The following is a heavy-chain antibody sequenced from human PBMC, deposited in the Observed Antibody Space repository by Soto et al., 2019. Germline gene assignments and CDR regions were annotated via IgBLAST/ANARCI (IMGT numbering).Heavy chain of an antibody. D-gene: IGHD3-10*01. CDR3: AIGWFGEYVYYFDY. CDR2: ISAYNGNT. CDR1: GYTFTSYG. V-gene: IGHV1-18*01. J-gene: IGHJ4*02. Sequence: QVQLVQSGAEVKKPGASVKVSCKASGYTFTSYGISWVRQAPGQGLEGMGWISAYNGNTNYAQRLQGRVTMTTDTSTSTAYRELRSLGADDTAVYYCAIGWFGEYVYYFDYSGQGTPVTVSS.